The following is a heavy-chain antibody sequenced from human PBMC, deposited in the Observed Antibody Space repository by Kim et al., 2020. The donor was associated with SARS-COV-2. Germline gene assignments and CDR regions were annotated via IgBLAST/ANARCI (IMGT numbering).Heavy chain of an antibody. V-gene: IGHV1-69*13. CDR3: ARDNGYAVASFY. Sequence: SVKVSCKASGGTFSSYAISWVRQVPGQGLEWMGGIIPIFGTANYAQKSQDRVTITADESTSTAYMELSSLRSEDTAVYYCARDNGYAVASFYWGQGTLVTVSS. CDR1: GGTFSSYA. J-gene: IGHJ4*02. D-gene: IGHD2-8*01. CDR2: IIPIFGTA.